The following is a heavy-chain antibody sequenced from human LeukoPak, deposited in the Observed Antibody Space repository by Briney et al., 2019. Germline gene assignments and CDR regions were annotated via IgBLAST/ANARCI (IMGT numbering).Heavy chain of an antibody. J-gene: IGHJ5*02. CDR1: GYTFTGYY. D-gene: IGHD1-26*01. V-gene: IGHV1-2*02. Sequence: ASVKVSCKASGYTFTGYYMHWVRQAPGQGLEWMGWINPNSGGTNYAQKFQGRVTMTRDTSISTAYMELSRLRSDDTAVYYCARDLGAGETGNWFDPWGEGTLVTVSS. CDR3: ARDLGAGETGNWFDP. CDR2: INPNSGGT.